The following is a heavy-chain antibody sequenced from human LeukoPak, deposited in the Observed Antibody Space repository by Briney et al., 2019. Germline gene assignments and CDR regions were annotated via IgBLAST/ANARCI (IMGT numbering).Heavy chain of an antibody. CDR1: GFTVSNNY. CDR2: IYSGGST. V-gene: IGHV3-66*02. D-gene: IGHD1-7*01. CDR3: ARSELGRYYYYYMDV. J-gene: IGHJ6*03. Sequence: GGSLRLSCAASGFTVSNNYMSWVRQAPGKGLEWVSVIYSGGSTYYADSVKGRFTISRDNSKDTLYLRMNSLRVEDTAVYYCARSELGRYYYYYMDVWGKGTTVTVSS.